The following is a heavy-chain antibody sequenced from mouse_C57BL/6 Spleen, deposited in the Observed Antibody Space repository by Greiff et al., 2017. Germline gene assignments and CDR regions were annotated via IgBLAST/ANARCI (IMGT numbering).Heavy chain of an antibody. CDR2: IDPEDGEP. CDR1: GFNIKDYY. J-gene: IGHJ3*01. Sequence: VQLQQSGAELVKPGASVKLSCTASGFNIKDYYMHWVKQRTEQGLEWIGRIDPEDGEPKYAPKFQGKATITADTSSNTAYLQLSILTSEYTAVYYCAPYDSWFAYWGQGTLVTVSA. V-gene: IGHV14-2*01. D-gene: IGHD2-4*01. CDR3: APYDSWFAY.